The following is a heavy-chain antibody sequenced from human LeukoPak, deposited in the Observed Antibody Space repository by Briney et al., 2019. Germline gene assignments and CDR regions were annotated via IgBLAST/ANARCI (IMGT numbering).Heavy chain of an antibody. J-gene: IGHJ6*03. CDR2: ITGSGSTI. V-gene: IGHV3-48*03. Sequence: QPGGSLRLSCAASGFTFSSYELNWVRQAPGKGLEWVSYITGSGSTIYYAGSVQGRFTISRDNAKNSLYLQMNSLRAEDTAVYYCARQHCSGGSCYSKWDYYYMDVWGKGTTVTVSS. D-gene: IGHD2-15*01. CDR1: GFTFSSYE. CDR3: ARQHCSGGSCYSKWDYYYMDV.